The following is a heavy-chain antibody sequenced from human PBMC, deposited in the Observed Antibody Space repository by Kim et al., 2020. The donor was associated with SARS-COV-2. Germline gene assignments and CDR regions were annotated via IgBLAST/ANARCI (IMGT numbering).Heavy chain of an antibody. Sequence: ASVTVSCKASGYTFTNNAISWVRQAPGQGLEWMGWIHTDNWNPTYAQAFTRRFVFSVDTSVTTAYLQISSLEAEDTALYYCGRGIWGTYRYTDYWGQG. J-gene: IGHJ4*02. CDR3: GRGIWGTYRYTDY. CDR2: IHTDNWNP. CDR1: GYTFTNNA. V-gene: IGHV7-4-1*02. D-gene: IGHD3-16*02.